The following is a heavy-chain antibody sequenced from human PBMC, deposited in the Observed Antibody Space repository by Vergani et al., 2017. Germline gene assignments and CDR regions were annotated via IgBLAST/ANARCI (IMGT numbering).Heavy chain of an antibody. CDR2: ISYDGTQK. V-gene: IGHV3-30*03. CDR1: GFTSSYYG. D-gene: IGHD2-21*01. J-gene: IGHJ4*02. Sequence: QVHLVESGGGVVQPGRSLRLSCVVSGFTSSYYGMHWARQAPGKGLEWVAVISYDGTQKYYADSVKGRFTISRDNSKSTLYLQMNSLRTEDTAVYYCATESCGAPGGQIGYFREWVQGTLVTVSS. CDR3: ATESCGAPGGQIGYFRE.